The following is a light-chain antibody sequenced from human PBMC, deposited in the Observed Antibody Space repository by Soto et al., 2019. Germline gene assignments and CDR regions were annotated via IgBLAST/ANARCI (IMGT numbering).Light chain of an antibody. CDR2: GAS. V-gene: IGKV3-20*01. J-gene: IGKJ1*01. CDR1: QSVSRSY. Sequence: EIVLAQAPGTLALSPVERATLSCSASQSVSRSYLAWYQQKPGQAPRLLIYGASSRATGIPDRFSGSGSGTDFTLTISRLEPEDFAVYYCHQYDSSPETLGQGTKVDIK. CDR3: HQYDSSPET.